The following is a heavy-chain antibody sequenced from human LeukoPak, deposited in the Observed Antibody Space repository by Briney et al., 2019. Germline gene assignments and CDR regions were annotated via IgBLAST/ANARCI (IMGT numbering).Heavy chain of an antibody. CDR2: ISTSGGST. J-gene: IGHJ4*02. CDR1: GFTFSSYV. Sequence: GGSLRLSCAASGFTFSSYVMNWVRQAPGKGLEWVSGISTSGGSTYYADSVKGRFTISRDNSKNTLHLQMNSLRAEDTAVYYCARGDSSGWYLVFDYWGQGTLVTVSS. CDR3: ARGDSSGWYLVFDY. D-gene: IGHD6-19*01. V-gene: IGHV3-23*01.